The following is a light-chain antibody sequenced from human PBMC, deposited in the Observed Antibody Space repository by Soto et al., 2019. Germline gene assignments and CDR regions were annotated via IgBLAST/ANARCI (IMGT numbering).Light chain of an antibody. J-gene: IGKJ5*01. Sequence: EIILTQSPDTLSLSPGERATLSRRASQTVSSNYLAWCQQRPGQAPRLLIYGASTRAAGIPDRFSGSGPGTDFTLTITRLEPEDSAVYFCQQYTGPPTTFGQGTRLEIK. CDR3: QQYTGPPTT. V-gene: IGKV3-20*01. CDR1: QTVSSNY. CDR2: GAS.